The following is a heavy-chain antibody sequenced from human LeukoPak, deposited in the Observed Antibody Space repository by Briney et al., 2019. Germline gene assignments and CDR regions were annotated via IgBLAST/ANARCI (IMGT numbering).Heavy chain of an antibody. CDR1: GYTFTSYY. CDR2: INPSGGST. D-gene: IGHD6-13*01. Sequence: ASVKVSCKASGYTFTSYYMHWVRQAPGQGLEWMGIINPSGGSTSYAQKFQGRVTMTRDTSTSTVYMELSSLRSEDTAVYYCARDPSSTGAAAGTDYFDYWGQGTPVTVSS. V-gene: IGHV1-46*01. J-gene: IGHJ4*02. CDR3: ARDPSSTGAAAGTDYFDY.